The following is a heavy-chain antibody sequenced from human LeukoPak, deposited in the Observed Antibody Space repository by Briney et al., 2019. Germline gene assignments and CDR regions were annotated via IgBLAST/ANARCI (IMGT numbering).Heavy chain of an antibody. V-gene: IGHV3-30*18. D-gene: IGHD6-13*01. Sequence: GGSLRLSCAASGFTFSSYGMHWVRQAPGKGLEWVAVISYDGSNKYYADSVKGRFTISRDNSKNTLYLQMNRLRAEDTAVYYCAKDSEQLPHSFDYWGQGTLVTVSS. CDR2: ISYDGSNK. CDR1: GFTFSSYG. J-gene: IGHJ4*02. CDR3: AKDSEQLPHSFDY.